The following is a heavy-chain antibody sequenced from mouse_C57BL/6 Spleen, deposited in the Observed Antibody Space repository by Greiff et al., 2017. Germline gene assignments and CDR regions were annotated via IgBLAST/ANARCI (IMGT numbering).Heavy chain of an antibody. J-gene: IGHJ2*01. CDR3: ARDGDYFDY. Sequence: QVQLQQSGPELVKPGASVKISCKASGYAFSSSWMTWVKQRPGKGLEWIGRIYPGDGDTNYNGKFKGKATLTADKSSSTAYMQLSSLTSEDSAVYFCARDGDYFDYWGQGTTLTVSS. CDR2: IYPGDGDT. D-gene: IGHD1-1*01. CDR1: GYAFSSSW. V-gene: IGHV1-82*01.